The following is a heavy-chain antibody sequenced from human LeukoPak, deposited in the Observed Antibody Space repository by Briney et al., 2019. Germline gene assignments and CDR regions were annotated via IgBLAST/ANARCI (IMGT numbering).Heavy chain of an antibody. CDR2: IGGGDDI. Sequence: PGGSLRLSCAASGFMFSNYAINWVRQAPGKGLEWVAGIGGGDDIHYADSVKGRFTGSRDDSKNTLYLQMSSLRIEDTAVYYCAKDATPFNSIWDYFDSWAREPWSPSP. CDR1: GFMFSNYA. CDR3: AKDATPFNSIWDYFDS. J-gene: IGHJ4*02. V-gene: IGHV3-23*01. D-gene: IGHD7-27*01.